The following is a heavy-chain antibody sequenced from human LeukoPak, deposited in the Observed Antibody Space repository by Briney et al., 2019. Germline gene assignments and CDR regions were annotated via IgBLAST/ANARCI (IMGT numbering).Heavy chain of an antibody. V-gene: IGHV4-59*12. Sequence: PSETLSLTCAVYGGSFSGYYWSWIRQPPGKGLEWIGYIYYSGSTYYNPSLKSRVTISVDTSKNQFSLKLSSVTAADTAVYYCARSQADYGDYGVWFDPWGQGTLVTVSS. CDR2: IYYSGST. J-gene: IGHJ5*02. CDR3: ARSQADYGDYGVWFDP. CDR1: GGSFSGYY. D-gene: IGHD4-17*01.